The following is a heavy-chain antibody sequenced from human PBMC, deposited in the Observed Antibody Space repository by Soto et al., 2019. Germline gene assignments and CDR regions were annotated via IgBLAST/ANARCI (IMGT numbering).Heavy chain of an antibody. CDR3: ARERAAAGFDY. CDR1: GYTFTSYD. V-gene: IGHV1-8*01. J-gene: IGHJ4*02. CDR2: MNPNSGNT. Sequence: QVQLVQSGAEVKKPGASVKVSCKASGYTFTSYDINWVQQATGQGLEWMGWMNPNSGNTGYAQEFQGRVTMTRNTSISTAYMDLSSLRSDDTAVYYCARERAAAGFDYWGQGTLVTVSS. D-gene: IGHD6-13*01.